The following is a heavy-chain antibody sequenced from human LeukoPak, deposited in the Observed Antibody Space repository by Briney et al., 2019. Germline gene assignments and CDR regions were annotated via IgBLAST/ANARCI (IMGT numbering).Heavy chain of an antibody. CDR3: ARDPVRSSWGYYYYCYMDV. J-gene: IGHJ6*03. V-gene: IGHV1-2*02. CDR1: GYTFTGYY. Sequence: ASVKVSCKASGYTFTGYYIHWVRQAPGQGLEWMGWINPNSGGTNYAQKFQGRVTMTRDTSISTAYMELSRLRSDDTAVYYCARDPVRSSWGYYYYCYMDVWGKGTTVTISS. CDR2: INPNSGGT. D-gene: IGHD6-13*01.